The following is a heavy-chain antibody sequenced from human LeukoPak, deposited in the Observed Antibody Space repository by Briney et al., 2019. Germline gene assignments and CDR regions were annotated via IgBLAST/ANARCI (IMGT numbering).Heavy chain of an antibody. CDR2: ISSSGSTI. Sequence: PGGSLRLSCAASGFTFSSYEMSWVRQAPGKGLEWVSYISSSGSTIYYADSVKGRFTISRDNAKNSLYLQMNSLRAEDTAVYYCARDQWYYGSGSYYLDYWGQGTLVTVSS. CDR3: ARDQWYYGSGSYYLDY. J-gene: IGHJ4*02. D-gene: IGHD3-10*01. CDR1: GFTFSSYE. V-gene: IGHV3-48*03.